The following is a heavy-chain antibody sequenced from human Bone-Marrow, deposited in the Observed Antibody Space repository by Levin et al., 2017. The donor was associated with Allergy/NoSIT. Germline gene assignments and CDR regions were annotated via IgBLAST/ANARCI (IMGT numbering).Heavy chain of an antibody. CDR3: ARGPWTITHDYGDYVGYYFDY. V-gene: IGHV4-34*01. CDR2: INHSGST. D-gene: IGHD4-17*01. CDR1: GGSFSGYY. Sequence: SETLSLTCAVYGGSFSGYYWSWIRQPPGKGLEWIGEINHSGSTNYNPSLKSRVTISVDTSKNQFSLKLSSVTAADTAVYYCARGPWTITHDYGDYVGYYFDYWGQGTLVTVSS. J-gene: IGHJ4*02.